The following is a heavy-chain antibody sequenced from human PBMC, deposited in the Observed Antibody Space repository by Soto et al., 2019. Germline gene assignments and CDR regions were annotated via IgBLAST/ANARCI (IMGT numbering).Heavy chain of an antibody. CDR3: AGFWSGYSAYYYGMDV. D-gene: IGHD3-3*01. CDR2: FDPEDGET. J-gene: IGHJ6*02. CDR1: GYTLTELS. V-gene: IGHV1-24*01. Sequence: ASVKVSCKVSGYTLTELSMHWVRQAPGKGLEWMGGFDPEDGETIYAQKFQGRVTMTEDTSTDTADMELSSLRSEDTAVYYCAGFWSGYSAYYYGMDVWGQGTTVTVSS.